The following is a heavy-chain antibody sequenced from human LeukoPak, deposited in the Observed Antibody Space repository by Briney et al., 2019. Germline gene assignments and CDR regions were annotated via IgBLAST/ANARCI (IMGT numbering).Heavy chain of an antibody. CDR1: GRTFSSYT. D-gene: IGHD6-13*01. CDR2: IIPILGIA. CDR3: ARESSLYSSTSY. J-gene: IGHJ4*02. V-gene: IGHV1-69*04. Sequence: SVKVSCKASGRTFSSYTISWVRQAPGQGLEWIGRIIPILGIAIYAQKFEGRVTLTADKSTSTAYMELSSLRSEDTAVYYCARESSLYSSTSYWGQGTLVTVSS.